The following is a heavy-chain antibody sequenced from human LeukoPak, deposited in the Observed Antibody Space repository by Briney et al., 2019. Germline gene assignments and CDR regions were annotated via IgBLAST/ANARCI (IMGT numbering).Heavy chain of an antibody. J-gene: IGHJ4*02. CDR3: ARGSTVTTSFDY. Sequence: NPSETLSLTCTVSGGSISTYYWSWLRHPPGKGLEWIGYIYYSGSTNYNPSLKSRVTISVDTSKNQFSLKLSSVTAADTAVYYCARGSTVTTSFDYWGQGTLVTVSS. CDR1: GGSISTYY. D-gene: IGHD4-17*01. V-gene: IGHV4-59*01. CDR2: IYYSGST.